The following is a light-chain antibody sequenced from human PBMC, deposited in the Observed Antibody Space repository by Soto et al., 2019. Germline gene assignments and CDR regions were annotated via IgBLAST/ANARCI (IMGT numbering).Light chain of an antibody. CDR2: GAS. CDR1: QSVSSN. CDR3: QEYNNWPLIT. V-gene: IGKV3-15*01. J-gene: IGKJ5*01. Sequence: ILTTQSSVTMTVSPLQRLTQSCRASQSVSSNLAWYQHKPGQAPRLLIHGASTRATSIPARFSGSGSGTEFTLTIRSLQSEDFAVYYCQEYNNWPLITFGKGTRLEIK.